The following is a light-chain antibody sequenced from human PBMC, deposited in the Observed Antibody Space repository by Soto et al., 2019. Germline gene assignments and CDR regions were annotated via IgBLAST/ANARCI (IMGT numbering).Light chain of an antibody. CDR3: QQRSNWPPIT. V-gene: IGKV3-11*01. CDR1: QSISSY. Sequence: EIVLTQSPDTLSLSPGYRATLSCRSSQSISSYWAWYQQKPGQSPRLLIYDASNRATGIPARFSGSGSGTDFTLTISSLEPEDFAVYYCQQRSNWPPITFGQGTRLEI. J-gene: IGKJ5*01. CDR2: DAS.